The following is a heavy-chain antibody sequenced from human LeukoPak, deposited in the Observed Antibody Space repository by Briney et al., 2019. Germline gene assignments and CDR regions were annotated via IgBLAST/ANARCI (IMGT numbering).Heavy chain of an antibody. J-gene: IGHJ5*02. CDR1: GYTFTGYY. V-gene: IGHV1-2*02. CDR2: INPNSGGT. Sequence: GASVKVSCKASGYTFTGYYMHWVRQAPGQGLEWMGWINPNSGGTNYAQKFQGRVTMTRDTSISTAYMELSRLRSDDTAVYYCARRNGNYGSGRYYGQEYNWFDPWGQGTLVTVSS. D-gene: IGHD3-10*01. CDR3: ARRNGNYGSGRYYGQEYNWFDP.